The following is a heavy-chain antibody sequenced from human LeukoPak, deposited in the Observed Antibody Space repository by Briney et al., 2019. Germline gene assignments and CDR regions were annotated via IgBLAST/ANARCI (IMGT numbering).Heavy chain of an antibody. J-gene: IGHJ4*02. D-gene: IGHD4-17*01. CDR1: GYTLTELS. Sequence: GASVKVSCKVSGYTLTELSIHWVRQAPGQGLEWMGIINPSGGSTSYAQKFQGRVTMTRDTSTSTVYMYLSSLRSEDTAVYYCARDSLYGVVDYWGQGTLVTVSS. CDR3: ARDSLYGVVDY. CDR2: INPSGGST. V-gene: IGHV1-46*01.